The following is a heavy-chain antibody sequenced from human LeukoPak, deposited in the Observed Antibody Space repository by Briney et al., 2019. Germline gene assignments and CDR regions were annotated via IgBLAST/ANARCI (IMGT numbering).Heavy chain of an antibody. Sequence: SETLSLTCTVSGGSVSSGSHYWSWIRQPLGKGLEWIGYIYCGGSTNYNPSLKSRVTISVDTSKNQFSLKLSSVTATDTAVYYCAREAGAMVFDYWGQGTLVTVSS. J-gene: IGHJ4*02. CDR1: GGSVSSGSHY. CDR2: IYCGGST. CDR3: AREAGAMVFDY. D-gene: IGHD5-18*01. V-gene: IGHV4-61*01.